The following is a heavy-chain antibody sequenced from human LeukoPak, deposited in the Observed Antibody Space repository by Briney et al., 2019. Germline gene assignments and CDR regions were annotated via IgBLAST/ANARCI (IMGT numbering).Heavy chain of an antibody. CDR1: GGSISSYY. V-gene: IGHV4-4*07. D-gene: IGHD3-10*01. CDR2: IYTSGST. CDR3: ARAVGSGSFQTYYYYMDV. J-gene: IGHJ6*03. Sequence: ASDTLSLTCTVSGGSISSYYWSWIRQPAGKGLEWIGRIYTSGSTNYNPSLKSRVTMSVDTSKNQFSLKLSSVTAADTAVYYCARAVGSGSFQTYYYYMDVWGKGTTVTISS.